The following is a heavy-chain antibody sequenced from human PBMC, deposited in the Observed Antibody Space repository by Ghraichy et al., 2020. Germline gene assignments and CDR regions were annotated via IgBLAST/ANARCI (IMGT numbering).Heavy chain of an antibody. CDR2: IYYSGST. CDR1: NDSISSYY. CDR3: ARAQGTATVMGSYGLRFDP. D-gene: IGHD4-17*01. Sequence: SETLSLTCTVSNDSISSYYWSWIRQPPGKGLEWIGYIYYSGSTNYNPSLTSRVTISLDTSKSQFSLKLSSVTAADTAVYYCARAQGTATVMGSYGLRFDPWGQGTLVTVSS. V-gene: IGHV4-59*01. J-gene: IGHJ5*02.